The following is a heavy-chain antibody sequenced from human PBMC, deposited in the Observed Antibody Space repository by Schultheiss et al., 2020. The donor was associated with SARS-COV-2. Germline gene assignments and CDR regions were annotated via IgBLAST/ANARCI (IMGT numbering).Heavy chain of an antibody. CDR3: ARDREYSSSWYYFDY. D-gene: IGHD6-13*01. CDR2: IYTSGST. J-gene: IGHJ4*02. CDR1: GGSISSYY. V-gene: IGHV4-4*07. Sequence: SQTLSLTCTVSGGSISSYYWSWIRQPPGKGLEWIGRIYTSGSTNYNPSLKSRVTISVDTSKNQFSLKLSSVTAADTAVYYCARDREYSSSWYYFDYWGQGTLVTVSS.